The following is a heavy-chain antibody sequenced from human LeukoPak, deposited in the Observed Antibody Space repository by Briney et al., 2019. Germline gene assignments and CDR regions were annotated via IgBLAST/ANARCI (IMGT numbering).Heavy chain of an antibody. CDR3: ARDRPGGDYAFDI. CDR1: GFTFSSYS. Sequence: GGSLRLSCAASGFTFSSYSMNWVHQAPGKGLEWVSSISSSSSYIYYADSVKGRFTISRDNAKNSLYLQMNSLRAEDTAVYYCARDRPGGDYAFDIWGQGTMVTVSS. CDR2: ISSSSSYI. J-gene: IGHJ3*02. D-gene: IGHD3-16*01. V-gene: IGHV3-21*01.